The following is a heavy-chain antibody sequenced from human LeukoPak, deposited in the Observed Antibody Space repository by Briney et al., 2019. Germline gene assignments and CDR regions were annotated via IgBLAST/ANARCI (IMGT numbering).Heavy chain of an antibody. CDR1: GGTFSSYA. V-gene: IGHV1-69*13. CDR3: ARDGGYSYGENDDY. CDR2: IIPIFGTA. Sequence: SVKVSCKASGGTFSSYAISWVRQAPGQGLEWMGGIIPIFGTANYAQKFQGRVTITADESTSTGYMELSSLRSEDTAVYYCARDGGYSYGENDDYWGQGTLVTVSS. J-gene: IGHJ4*02. D-gene: IGHD5-18*01.